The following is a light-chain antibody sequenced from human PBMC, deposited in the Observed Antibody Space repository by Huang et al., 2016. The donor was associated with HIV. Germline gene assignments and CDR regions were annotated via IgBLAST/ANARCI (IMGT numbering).Light chain of an antibody. Sequence: DIQMTQSPSSLSASVGDRVTITCRASQSISDYLNWYQQKPGKAPKLLIYAASNLQNGVPSSFSGSGSETDSTLTISGLQPEDLSTYYCQQGYSLWTFGQGTKVDIK. CDR3: QQGYSLWT. CDR1: QSISDY. CDR2: AAS. J-gene: IGKJ1*01. V-gene: IGKV1-39*01.